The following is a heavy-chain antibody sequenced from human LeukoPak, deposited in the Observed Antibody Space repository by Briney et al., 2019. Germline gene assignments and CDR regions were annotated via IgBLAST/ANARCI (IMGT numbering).Heavy chain of an antibody. CDR1: GGSFSGYY. CDR2: INHSGST. Sequence: KPSETLSLTCAVYGGSFSGYYWSWIRQPPGKGLEWIGEINHSGSTNYNPSLKSRVTISVDTSKNQFSLKLSSVTAADTAVYYCARAYYDFWSGLLIDYWGQGTLVTVSS. D-gene: IGHD3-3*01. J-gene: IGHJ4*02. V-gene: IGHV4-34*01. CDR3: ARAYYDFWSGLLIDY.